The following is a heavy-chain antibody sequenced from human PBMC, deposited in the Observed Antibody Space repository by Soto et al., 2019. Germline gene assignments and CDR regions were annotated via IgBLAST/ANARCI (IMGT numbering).Heavy chain of an antibody. CDR1: GFTFSSYS. D-gene: IGHD6-19*01. CDR3: ERIAVADQYGSSGMDV. Sequence: GGSLRLSCAASGFTFSSYSMNWVRQAPGKGLEWVSSISSSSSYIYYADSVKGRFTISRDNAKDSLYLQMNSLRAEDTAVYYCERIAVADQYGSSGMDVWGQGTTVTVSS. CDR2: ISSSSSYI. V-gene: IGHV3-21*01. J-gene: IGHJ6*02.